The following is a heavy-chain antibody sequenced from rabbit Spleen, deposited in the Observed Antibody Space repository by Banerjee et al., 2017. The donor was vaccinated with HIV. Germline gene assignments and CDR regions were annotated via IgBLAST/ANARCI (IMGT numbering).Heavy chain of an antibody. CDR1: GVSFSSSSY. Sequence: QSLEESGGDLVKPGASLTLTCTASGVSFSSSSYMCWVRQAPGKGLEWIACIDPGSSGFTYFATWAKGRFTCSKTSSTTVTLQMTRLTAADTATYFCARDTSSSFSSYGMDLWGQGTLVTVS. CDR3: ARDTSSSFSSYGMDL. D-gene: IGHD1-1*01. V-gene: IGHV1S40*01. CDR2: IDPGSSGFT. J-gene: IGHJ6*01.